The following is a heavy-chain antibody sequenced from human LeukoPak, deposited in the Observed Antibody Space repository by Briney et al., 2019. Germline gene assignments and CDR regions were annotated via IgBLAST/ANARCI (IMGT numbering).Heavy chain of an antibody. CDR3: AKASEQWLGLDY. D-gene: IGHD6-19*01. CDR1: GFTFDDYA. CDR2: ISWNSGSI. Sequence: PGRSLRLSCAASGFTFDDYAMHWVRQAPGKGLEWVSGISWNSGSIGYADSVKGRFTISRDNAKNSLYLQMNSLRAEDTALYYCAKASEQWLGLDYWGQGTLVTVSS. J-gene: IGHJ4*02. V-gene: IGHV3-9*01.